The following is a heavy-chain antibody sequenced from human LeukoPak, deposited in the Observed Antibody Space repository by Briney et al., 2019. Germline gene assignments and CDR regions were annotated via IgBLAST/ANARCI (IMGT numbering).Heavy chain of an antibody. J-gene: IGHJ4*02. D-gene: IGHD5-12*01. CDR3: ARAAEGRGYDSFDY. CDR1: GGSISSYY. V-gene: IGHV4-59*01. CDR2: IYYSGST. Sequence: SETLSLTCTVSGGSISSYYWSWIRQPPGKGLEWIGYIYYSGSTNYNPSLKSRVTISVDTSKNQFSLKLSSVTAADTAVYYCARAAEGRGYDSFDYWGQGTLVTVSS.